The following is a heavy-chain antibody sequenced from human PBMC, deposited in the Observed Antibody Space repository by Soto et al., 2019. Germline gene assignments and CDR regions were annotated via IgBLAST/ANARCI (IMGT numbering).Heavy chain of an antibody. Sequence: QAQLVQSGAEVKKPGASVKVSCKASGYTFTSYYMHWVRQAPGQGLEWMGIINPSGGSTSYAQKFQGRVTITRATSTSTVYIELSSLRSEDTTVYYCARDLNYGSGSYYNYFDYWGQGTLVTVSS. CDR1: GYTFTSYY. CDR2: INPSGGST. D-gene: IGHD3-10*01. J-gene: IGHJ4*02. V-gene: IGHV1-46*03. CDR3: ARDLNYGSGSYYNYFDY.